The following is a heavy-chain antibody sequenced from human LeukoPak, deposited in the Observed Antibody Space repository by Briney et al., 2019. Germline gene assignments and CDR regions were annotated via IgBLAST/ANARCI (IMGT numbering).Heavy chain of an antibody. Sequence: GGSLRLSCAASGFTFSNSAMSWVRQSPGKGLEWVAAIDRSGGSTLYADSVKGRFTISKDNSKNTLYLQINSLRVDDTAIYYCARGSHGEHDSWGQGTLVTVSS. CDR2: IDRSGGST. J-gene: IGHJ5*01. CDR3: ARGSHGEHDS. V-gene: IGHV3-23*01. CDR1: GFTFSNSA. D-gene: IGHD4-17*01.